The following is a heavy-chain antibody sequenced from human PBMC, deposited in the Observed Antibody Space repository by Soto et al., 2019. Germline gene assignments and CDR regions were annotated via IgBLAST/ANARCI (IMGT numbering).Heavy chain of an antibody. CDR2: ISGSGSNP. Sequence: EVQVLESGGGLVQPGGSLRLSCAASGFTFSSYAMSWVRQAPGQGLEWVSAISGSGSNPSYADSVKGRFTISRNNSKNTLYVQMARLRAEDTALYYCAKTASMTIRDGFDHGGQGTLVTVS. J-gene: IGHJ4*02. CDR3: AKTASMTIRDGFDH. D-gene: IGHD4-17*01. CDR1: GFTFSSYA. V-gene: IGHV3-23*01.